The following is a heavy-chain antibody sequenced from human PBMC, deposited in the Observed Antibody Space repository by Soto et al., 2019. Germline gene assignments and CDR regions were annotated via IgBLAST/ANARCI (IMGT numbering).Heavy chain of an antibody. D-gene: IGHD1-26*01. CDR3: TRALSGSYDH. CDR2: TYYRSKWST. J-gene: IGHJ5*02. Sequence: QVQLRQSGPGLVKPSQNLSLTCAISGDSVSSKSAAWNWIRQSPSRGLEWLGRTYYRSKWSTDYAISVKSRITINPDTSNNHFSLQLKSVTPEDTAVYYCTRALSGSYDHWGQGTLVTVSS. CDR1: GDSVSSKSAA. V-gene: IGHV6-1*01.